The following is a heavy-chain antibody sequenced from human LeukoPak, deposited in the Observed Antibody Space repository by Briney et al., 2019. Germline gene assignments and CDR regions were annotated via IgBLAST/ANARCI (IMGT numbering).Heavy chain of an antibody. Sequence: SETLSLTCTVSGGSISTYYWSWIRKPPGKGLEWIGHIYNSGSTNYSPSLKSRVTISVDTSKNQFSLKLSSVTAADTAVYYCARDLYSYGPSSWGQGTLVTVSS. CDR3: ARDLYSYGPSS. V-gene: IGHV4-59*12. J-gene: IGHJ5*02. CDR2: IYNSGST. CDR1: GGSISTYY. D-gene: IGHD5-18*01.